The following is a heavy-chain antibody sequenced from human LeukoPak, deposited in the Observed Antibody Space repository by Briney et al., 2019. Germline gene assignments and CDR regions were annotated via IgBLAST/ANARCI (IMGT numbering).Heavy chain of an antibody. D-gene: IGHD2-15*01. CDR3: ARDLGYCSGGSCFGY. CDR2: VSYSGSM. J-gene: IGHJ4*02. Sequence: SETLSLTCTVSGVAIRSYYWGWIRQPPGKGLEYIGYVSYSGSMNYNPSLKSRVTISVDTSKNQFSLKLSSVTAADTAVYYCARDLGYCSGGSCFGYWGQGTLVTVSS. CDR1: GVAIRSYY. V-gene: IGHV4-59*01.